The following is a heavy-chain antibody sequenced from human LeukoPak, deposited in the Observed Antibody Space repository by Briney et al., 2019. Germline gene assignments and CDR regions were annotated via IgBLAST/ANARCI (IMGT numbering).Heavy chain of an antibody. D-gene: IGHD4-11*01. V-gene: IGHV4-59*01. CDR3: ARVSTVTTARNYYYGMDV. CDR2: IYYSGST. Sequence: KPSETLSLTCTVSGGSISSYYWSWIRQPPGKGLEWIGYIYYSGSTNYNPSPKSRVTISVDTSKNQFSLKLSSVTAADTAVYYCARVSTVTTARNYYYGMDVWGQGTTVTVSS. J-gene: IGHJ6*02. CDR1: GGSISSYY.